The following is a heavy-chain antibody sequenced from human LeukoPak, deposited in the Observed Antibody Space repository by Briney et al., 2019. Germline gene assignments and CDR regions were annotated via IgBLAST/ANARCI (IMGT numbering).Heavy chain of an antibody. CDR2: IILMFGTT. J-gene: IGHJ4*02. Sequence: SVKVSCKASGGIFRSAAMSWVRQAPGQGLEWVGHIILMFGTTTYAQKFQGRVTVTADESTRTVYMELNSLTSDGTAIYYCTRDEHKGSATFNYWGQGTLVIVSS. V-gene: IGHV1-69*13. CDR1: GGIFRSAA. D-gene: IGHD3-10*01. CDR3: TRDEHKGSATFNY.